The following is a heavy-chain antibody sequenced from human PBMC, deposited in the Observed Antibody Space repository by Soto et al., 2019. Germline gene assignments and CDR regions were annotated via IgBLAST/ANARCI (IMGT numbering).Heavy chain of an antibody. Sequence: GGSLRLSCAASGFTFSSYSMNWVRQAPGKGLEWVSSISSSSSYIYYADSVKDRFTISRDNAKNSLYLQMNSLRAEDTAVYYCARGVGGSDSWYFDYWGQGTLVTVSS. CDR2: ISSSSSYI. CDR3: ARGVGGSDSWYFDY. J-gene: IGHJ4*02. D-gene: IGHD2-15*01. CDR1: GFTFSSYS. V-gene: IGHV3-21*01.